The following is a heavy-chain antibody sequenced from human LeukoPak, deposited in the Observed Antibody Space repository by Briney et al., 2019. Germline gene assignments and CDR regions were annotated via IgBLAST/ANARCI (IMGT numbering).Heavy chain of an antibody. CDR1: GGSISGGSYY. J-gene: IGHJ4*02. V-gene: IGHV4-61*09. CDR2: VYTTGRT. Sequence: SETLSLTCTVSGGSISGGSYYWSWIRQPAGKGLEWIGHVYTTGRTTYNPSLKSRVTISVDTSRNQFSLDLSSVTAADTAVYYCAREGYYGSGSYDYWGQGTLVTVSS. CDR3: AREGYYGSGSYDY. D-gene: IGHD3-10*01.